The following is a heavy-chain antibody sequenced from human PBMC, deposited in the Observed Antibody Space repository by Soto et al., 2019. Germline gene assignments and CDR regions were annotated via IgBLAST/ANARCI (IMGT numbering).Heavy chain of an antibody. D-gene: IGHD5-18*01. V-gene: IGHV3-30*18. J-gene: IGHJ4*02. CDR1: GFTFSSYG. CDR3: AKDRSYGYHAY. CDR2: ISYDGSNK. Sequence: GGSLRLSCAASGFTFSSYGMHWVRQAPGKGLEWVAVISYDGSNKYYADSVKGRFTISRDNSKNTLYLQMNSLRAEDTAVYYCAKDRSYGYHAYWGQGTLVTVSS.